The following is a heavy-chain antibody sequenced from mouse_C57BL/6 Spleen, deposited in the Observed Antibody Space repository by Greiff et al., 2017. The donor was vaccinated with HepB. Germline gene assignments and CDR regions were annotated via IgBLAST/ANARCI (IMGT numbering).Heavy chain of an antibody. D-gene: IGHD1-1*01. V-gene: IGHV1-53*01. CDR1: GYTFTSYW. J-gene: IGHJ4*01. Sequence: VQLQQSGTELVKPGASVKLSCKASGYTFTSYWMHWVKQRPGQGLEWIGNINPSNGGTNYNEKFKSKATLTVDKSSSTAYMQLSSLTSEDSAVYYCARGIYYYGQATMGYYAMDYWGQGTSVTVSS. CDR2: INPSNGGT. CDR3: ARGIYYYGQATMGYYAMDY.